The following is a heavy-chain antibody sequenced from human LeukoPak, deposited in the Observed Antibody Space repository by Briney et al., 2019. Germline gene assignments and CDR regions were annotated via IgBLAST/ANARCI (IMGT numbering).Heavy chain of an antibody. CDR3: ARGSSYGFSMGY. V-gene: IGHV1-18*01. CDR2: ISTYNGDT. Sequence: ASVKVSCKASGYTFTSYGINWVRQAPGQGLEWMGWISTYNGDTNYAQKLQGRVTMTTDTSTSTAYMELRSLRSDDTAVYYCARGSSYGFSMGYWGQETLVTVSS. CDR1: GYTFTSYG. D-gene: IGHD3-16*01. J-gene: IGHJ4*02.